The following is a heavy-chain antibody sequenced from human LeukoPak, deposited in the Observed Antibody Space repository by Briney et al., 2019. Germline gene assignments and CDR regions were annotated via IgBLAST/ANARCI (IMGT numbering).Heavy chain of an antibody. Sequence: GASVKVSCKASGGTFSSYAISWVRQAPGQGLEWMGGIIPIFGTANYAQKFQGRVTITADESTSTAYMELSSLRSEDTAVYYCAREHKYYYDSSGRKAGVDAFDIWGQGTMVTVSS. D-gene: IGHD3-22*01. J-gene: IGHJ3*02. V-gene: IGHV1-69*13. CDR3: AREHKYYYDSSGRKAGVDAFDI. CDR1: GGTFSSYA. CDR2: IIPIFGTA.